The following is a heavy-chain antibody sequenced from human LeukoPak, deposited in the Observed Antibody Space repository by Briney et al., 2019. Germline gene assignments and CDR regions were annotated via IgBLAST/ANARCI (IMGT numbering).Heavy chain of an antibody. V-gene: IGHV4-4*02. CDR2: IYHSGST. CDR3: AKDRSYYDSSGYYAL. CDR1: GGSISSSHW. Sequence: PSETLSLTCAVSGGSISSSHWWNWVRQPPGKGLEWIGEIYHSGSTNYNPSLKSRVTISVDKSKNQFSLKLSSVTAADTAVYYCAKDRSYYDSSGYYALWGQGTLVTVSS. J-gene: IGHJ4*02. D-gene: IGHD3-22*01.